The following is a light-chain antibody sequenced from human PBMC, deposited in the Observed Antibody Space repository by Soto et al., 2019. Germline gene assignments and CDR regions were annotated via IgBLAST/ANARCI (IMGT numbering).Light chain of an antibody. CDR2: KAS. CDR1: QSISSW. Sequence: DIQMTQSPSTLSASVGDRVTITCRASQSISSWLAWYQQKPGNAPKLLIYKASSLESGVPSRFSGSGSRTEVTLTISSLQPDDCATDFCQQYNSYLITFGQGTRLEIK. V-gene: IGKV1-5*03. CDR3: QQYNSYLIT. J-gene: IGKJ5*01.